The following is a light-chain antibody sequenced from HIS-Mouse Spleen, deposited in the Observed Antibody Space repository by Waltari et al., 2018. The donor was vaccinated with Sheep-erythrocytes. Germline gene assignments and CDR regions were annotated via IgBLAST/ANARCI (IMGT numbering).Light chain of an antibody. V-gene: IGKV2-28*01. CDR2: LGS. CDR3: MQALQTPWT. CDR1: QSLLHSNGYNY. J-gene: IGKJ1*01. Sequence: DIVITQSPLSLPVTPGAPASISCRSSQSLLHSNGYNYLDWYLQKPGQSPQLLIYLGSNRASGVPDRFSGSGSGTDFTLKISRVEAEDVGVYYCMQALQTPWTFGQGTKVEIK.